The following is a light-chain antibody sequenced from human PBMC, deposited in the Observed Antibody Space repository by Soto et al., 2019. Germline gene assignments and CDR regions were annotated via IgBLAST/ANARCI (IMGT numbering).Light chain of an antibody. CDR3: ASWDDRLGAVI. J-gene: IGLJ2*01. CDR2: SNN. V-gene: IGLV1-47*02. Sequence: QSVLTQPPSASGTPGQRVFISCSGSSSNSGGINYAYWYQQLPGAAPKLLMHSNNLRPSGVPGRISGSKSGTSASLAISGLRSEDEAVYYCASWDDRLGAVIFGGGTKVTVL. CDR1: SSNSGGINY.